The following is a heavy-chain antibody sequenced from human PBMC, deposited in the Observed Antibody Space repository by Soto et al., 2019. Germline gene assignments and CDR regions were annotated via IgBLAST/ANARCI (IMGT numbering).Heavy chain of an antibody. CDR2: INGGGGTI. CDR3: AADPTMRGYFRFGP. D-gene: IGHD2-15*01. J-gene: IGHJ5*02. Sequence: WGSLRLSCAASGIRFSDYYMSWIRQAPGKGLEWVSYINGGGGTIYYADSVRGRFTISRDNAKNSLYLQMNSLRAEDTAVYYCAADPTMRGYFRFGPWGQGTLVTVSS. CDR1: GIRFSDYY. V-gene: IGHV3-11*01.